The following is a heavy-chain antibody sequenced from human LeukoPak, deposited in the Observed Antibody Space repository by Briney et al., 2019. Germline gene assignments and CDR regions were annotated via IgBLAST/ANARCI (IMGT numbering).Heavy chain of an antibody. CDR3: ARDPREVYYGMDV. CDR1: GYTFTGYY. Sequence: ASVKVSCRASGYTFTGYYMHWVRQAPGQGLEWMGWINPNSGGTYYAQKFQGRVTMTRDTSISTAYMELSRLRSDDTAVYYCARDPREVYYGMDVWGQGTTVTVSS. J-gene: IGHJ6*02. V-gene: IGHV1-2*02. CDR2: INPNSGGT.